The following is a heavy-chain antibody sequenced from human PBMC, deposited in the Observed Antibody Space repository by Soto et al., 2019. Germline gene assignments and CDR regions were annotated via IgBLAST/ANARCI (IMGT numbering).Heavy chain of an antibody. D-gene: IGHD3-9*01. V-gene: IGHV4-31*03. CDR2: IHYTGNT. CDR1: RGSISSGGHS. CDR3: ASEGRNFDWSRQSDY. Sequence: QVQLRESGPGLVKPSQTLSLTCTVSRGSISSGGHSWNWIRQHPGKGLEWIGNIHYTGNTYYNPSLKGRVTISIDTSKNQFSLKLSSVTAADTAVYYCASEGRNFDWSRQSDYWGQGTLVTVSS. J-gene: IGHJ4*02.